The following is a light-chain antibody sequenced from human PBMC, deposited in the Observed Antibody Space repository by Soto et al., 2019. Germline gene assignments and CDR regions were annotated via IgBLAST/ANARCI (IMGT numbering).Light chain of an antibody. V-gene: IGLV2-23*01. CDR2: EGS. J-gene: IGLJ1*01. CDR3: CSYAGSSTYV. CDR1: SSDVGSYNL. Sequence: QPVLTQPASVSGSPGQSITISCTGTSSDVGSYNLVSWHQQHPGKAPKLMIYEGSKRPSGVSNRFSGSKSGNTASLTISGLQAEDEADYYCCSYAGSSTYVFGTGTKLTVL.